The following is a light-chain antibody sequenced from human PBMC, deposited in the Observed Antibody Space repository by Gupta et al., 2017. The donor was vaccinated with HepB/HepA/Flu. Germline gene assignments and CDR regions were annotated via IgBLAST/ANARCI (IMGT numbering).Light chain of an antibody. J-gene: IGKJ1*01. V-gene: IGKV3-15*01. Sequence: IVMTQSPATLSVSPGERATLSCRASQSISSNLAWYQQKPGQAPRLLMYGGSTRATGIPARFGGSGSGTEFTLTISSLQPEDFAVYYCQQYKALRLTFGQGSKVEIK. CDR3: QQYKALRLT. CDR1: QSISSN. CDR2: GGS.